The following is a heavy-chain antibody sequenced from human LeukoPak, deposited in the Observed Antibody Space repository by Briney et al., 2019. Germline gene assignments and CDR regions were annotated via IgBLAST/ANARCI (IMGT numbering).Heavy chain of an antibody. J-gene: IGHJ5*02. CDR3: ARDGLHNWFDP. Sequence: ASVKVSCKASGYTFTSYYMHWVRQAPGQGLEWMGIINPSGGSTSYAQKFQGRVTMTRDMSTSTVYMELSSLRSEDTAVYYCARDGLHNWFDPWGQGTLVTVSS. CDR1: GYTFTSYY. CDR2: INPSGGST. V-gene: IGHV1-46*01. D-gene: IGHD3-10*01.